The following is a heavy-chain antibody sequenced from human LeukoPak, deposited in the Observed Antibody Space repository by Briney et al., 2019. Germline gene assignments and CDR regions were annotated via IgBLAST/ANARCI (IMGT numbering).Heavy chain of an antibody. CDR2: IYYSGST. Sequence: SETLSLTCTVSGGSISSYYWSWIRQPPGKGLEWIGNIYYSGSTNYNPSLKSRVTISVDTSRNQFSLKLSSVTAADTAVYYCAWMASLFDYWGQGTLVTVSS. CDR1: GGSISSYY. D-gene: IGHD5-24*01. CDR3: AWMASLFDY. V-gene: IGHV4-59*08. J-gene: IGHJ4*02.